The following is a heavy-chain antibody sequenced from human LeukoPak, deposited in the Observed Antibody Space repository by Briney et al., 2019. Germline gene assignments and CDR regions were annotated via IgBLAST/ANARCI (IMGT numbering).Heavy chain of an antibody. J-gene: IGHJ4*02. CDR3: AREYIAAAGNMFDY. D-gene: IGHD6-13*01. CDR2: INPNSGGT. V-gene: IGHV1-2*04. Sequence: GASVKVSCKASGYTFTGYYMHWVRQAPGQGLEWMGWINPNSGGTNYAQKFQGWVTMTRDTSISTAYMELSRLRSDDTAVYYCAREYIAAAGNMFDYWGQGTLVTVSS. CDR1: GYTFTGYY.